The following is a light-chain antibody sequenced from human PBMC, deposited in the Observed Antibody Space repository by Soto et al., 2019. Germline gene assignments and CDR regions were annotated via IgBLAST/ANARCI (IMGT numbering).Light chain of an antibody. CDR1: SSDIGSYNY. J-gene: IGLJ1*01. V-gene: IGLV2-14*03. CDR3: SSYKSTSTPYV. Sequence: QSVLTQPASVSGSPGQSITISCTGTSSDIGSYNYVSWYQQHPGKAPKLIIYDVTNRPAGISSRFSASKSGDTASLTISVLQADDKADYFCSSYKSTSTPYVFGTGTKVTVL. CDR2: DVT.